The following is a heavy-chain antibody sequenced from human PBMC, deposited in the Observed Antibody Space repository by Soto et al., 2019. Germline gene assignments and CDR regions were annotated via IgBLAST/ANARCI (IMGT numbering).Heavy chain of an antibody. Sequence: SSETLSLTCTVSGASISSGRSYWSWIRQHPGKGLEWIGYMFYSGSTYYHPSLKSRVNISADTSKNQFSLRLTSVTPADTAVYYCARDNGYGHFDSWGPGTLVNVSS. V-gene: IGHV4-31*03. CDR2: MFYSGST. J-gene: IGHJ4*02. D-gene: IGHD5-12*01. CDR1: GASISSGRSY. CDR3: ARDNGYGHFDS.